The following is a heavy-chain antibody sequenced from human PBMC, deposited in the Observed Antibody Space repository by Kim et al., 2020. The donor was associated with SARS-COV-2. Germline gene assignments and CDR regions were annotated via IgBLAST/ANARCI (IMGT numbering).Heavy chain of an antibody. J-gene: IGHJ5*02. Sequence: SVKVSCKASGGTFSSYAISWVRQAPGQGLEWMGRIIPILGIANYAQKFQGRVTITADKSTSTAYMELSSLRSEDTAVYYCARGGWLRGNVVAATVGWFDPWGQGTLVTVSS. V-gene: IGHV1-69*04. CDR3: ARGGWLRGNVVAATVGWFDP. CDR1: GGTFSSYA. D-gene: IGHD2-15*01. CDR2: IIPILGIA.